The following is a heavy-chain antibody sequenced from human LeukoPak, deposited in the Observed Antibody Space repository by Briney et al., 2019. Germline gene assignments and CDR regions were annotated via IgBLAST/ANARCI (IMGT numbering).Heavy chain of an antibody. D-gene: IGHD1-1*01. CDR1: GFTFSNAW. CDR2: IYYSGST. Sequence: GSLRLSCAASGFTFSNAWMSWVRQAPGKGLEWIGYIYYSGSTNYNPSLKSRVTISVDTSKNQFSLKLSSVTAADTAVYYCARGHDRFDPWGQGTLVTVSS. CDR3: ARGHDRFDP. V-gene: IGHV4-59*01. J-gene: IGHJ5*02.